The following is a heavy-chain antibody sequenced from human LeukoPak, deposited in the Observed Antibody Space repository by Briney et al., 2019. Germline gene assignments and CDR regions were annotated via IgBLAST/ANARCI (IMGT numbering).Heavy chain of an antibody. D-gene: IGHD3-10*01. CDR1: GFTFSSYS. J-gene: IGHJ4*02. CDR3: ARTTTPHYYGSGSYALGY. CDR2: ISSSSSYI. Sequence: GGSLRLSCAASGFTFSSYSMNWVRQAPGKGLEWVSSISSSSSYIYYADSVKGRFTISRDNAKNSLYLQMNRLRAEDTAVYYCARTTTPHYYGSGSYALGYWGQGTLVTVPS. V-gene: IGHV3-21*01.